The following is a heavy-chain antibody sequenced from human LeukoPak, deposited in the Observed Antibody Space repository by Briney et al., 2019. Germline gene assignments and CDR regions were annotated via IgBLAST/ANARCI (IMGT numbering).Heavy chain of an antibody. D-gene: IGHD3-10*01. CDR3: ARGGTVVRGADDAFDI. CDR2: INPDSGVT. Sequence: GASVKVSCKASGYTFTDYYIHWVRQAPGQGLDWMGWINPDSGVTKYAQSFQGRVTMTRDTSISTVYMDLSSLISDDTAVYSCARGGTVVRGADDAFDIWGHGTMVTVSS. J-gene: IGHJ3*02. CDR1: GYTFTDYY. V-gene: IGHV1-2*02.